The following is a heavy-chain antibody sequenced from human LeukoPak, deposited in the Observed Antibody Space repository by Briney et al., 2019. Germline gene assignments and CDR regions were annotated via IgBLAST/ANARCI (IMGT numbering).Heavy chain of an antibody. CDR1: GFTVSSNY. D-gene: IGHD3-22*01. V-gene: IGHV3-53*01. Sequence: QPGGSLRLSCAASGFTVSSNYMSWVRQAPGKGLEWVSVIYSGGSTYYADSVKGRFTISTDNSKNTLYLQMNSLRAEDTAVYYCARYSSGNFDYWGQGTLVTVSS. CDR2: IYSGGST. J-gene: IGHJ4*02. CDR3: ARYSSGNFDY.